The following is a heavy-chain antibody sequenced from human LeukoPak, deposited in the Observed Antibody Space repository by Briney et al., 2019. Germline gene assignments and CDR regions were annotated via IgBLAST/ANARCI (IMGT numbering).Heavy chain of an antibody. CDR2: IYYSGST. Sequence: SETLSLTCTVSGGSISSYYWSWIRQPPGKGLEWIGYIYYSGSTNYNPSLKSRVTISVDTSKNQFSLQLTSVTAADTAVYYCARDDYRGVTNFDPWGQGTLVTVSS. J-gene: IGHJ5*02. CDR1: GGSISSYY. V-gene: IGHV4-59*01. D-gene: IGHD3-10*01. CDR3: ARDDYRGVTNFDP.